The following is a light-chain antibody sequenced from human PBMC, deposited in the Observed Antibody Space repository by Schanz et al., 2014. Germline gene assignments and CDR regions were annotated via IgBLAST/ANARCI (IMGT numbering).Light chain of an antibody. J-gene: IGLJ3*02. CDR1: RSNIGSNS. Sequence: QSVLAQPPSASETPGQRISISCSGGRSNIGSNSVNWHQQLPGTAPKLLIYSNERRPSGVPDRFSASKSGTSASLAISGLQSEDEADYYCAAWDDSLNGQLFGGGTKLTVL. V-gene: IGLV1-44*01. CDR3: AAWDDSLNGQL. CDR2: SNE.